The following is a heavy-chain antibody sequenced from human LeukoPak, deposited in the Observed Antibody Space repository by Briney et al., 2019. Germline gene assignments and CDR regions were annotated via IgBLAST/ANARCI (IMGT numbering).Heavy chain of an antibody. J-gene: IGHJ4*02. CDR3: ARALGYDSSGYYHCYFDY. CDR2: IYYSGST. D-gene: IGHD3-22*01. CDR1: GGSISSSSYY. Sequence: PSETLSLTCTVSGGSISSSSYYWGWIRQPPGKGLEWIGSIYYSGSTYYNPSLKSRVTISVDTSKNQSSLKLSSVTAADTAVYYCARALGYDSSGYYHCYFDYWGQGTLVTVSS. V-gene: IGHV4-39*01.